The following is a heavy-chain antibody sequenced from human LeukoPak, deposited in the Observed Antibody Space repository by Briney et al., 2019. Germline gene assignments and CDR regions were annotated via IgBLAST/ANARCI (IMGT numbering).Heavy chain of an antibody. CDR3: IAAAGFLLEYGMDV. CDR2: IIPIFGTA. CDR1: GGTFSSYA. Sequence: ASVKVSCKASGGTFSSYAISWVRQAPGQGLEWMGGIIPIFGTANYAQKFQGRVTITADESTSTAYMELSSLRSEDTAVYYCIAAAGFLLEYGMDVWGQGTTVTVSS. V-gene: IGHV1-69*13. D-gene: IGHD6-13*01. J-gene: IGHJ6*02.